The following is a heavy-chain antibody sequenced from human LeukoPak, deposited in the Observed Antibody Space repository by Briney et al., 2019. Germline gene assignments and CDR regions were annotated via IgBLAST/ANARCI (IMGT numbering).Heavy chain of an antibody. V-gene: IGHV4-59*01. CDR1: GDSISNYY. J-gene: IGHJ4*02. CDR3: ARAEKAVTGTLDY. Sequence: PSETLSLTCTFSGDSISNYYWSWIRQSPGKELEWIGYMYNRGSTIYNPSLKSRVTISTDTSKNQFSLRLTSVTAADTAVYYCARAEKAVTGTLDYWGKGTLITVSS. D-gene: IGHD6-19*01. CDR2: MYNRGST.